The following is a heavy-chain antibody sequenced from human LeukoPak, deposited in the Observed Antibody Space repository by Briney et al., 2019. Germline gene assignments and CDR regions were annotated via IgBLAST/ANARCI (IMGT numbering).Heavy chain of an antibody. CDR1: GGSFSDYY. V-gene: IGHV4-34*01. Sequence: SETLTLTCSVYGGSFSDYYWGWIRQPPGKGLEWIGEINHSGSTNYNPSLKSRVTISVDTSKNQFSLKLSSVTVADTAVYYCARGLAPDYWGQGTPVTVSS. CDR2: INHSGST. CDR3: ARGLAPDY. J-gene: IGHJ4*02.